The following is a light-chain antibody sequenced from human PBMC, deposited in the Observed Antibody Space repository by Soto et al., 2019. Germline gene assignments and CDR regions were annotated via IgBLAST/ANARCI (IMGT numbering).Light chain of an antibody. Sequence: EIVLTQSPATLSLSPGERATLSCRASQTVGTYLAWYQQKPGQAPRLLIYDASNRATDIPARFSGSGSGTDFTLTISSLEPEDFAVYYCQQRSNWPRTFGQGSKLEIK. CDR3: QQRSNWPRT. J-gene: IGKJ2*01. CDR2: DAS. V-gene: IGKV3-11*01. CDR1: QTVGTY.